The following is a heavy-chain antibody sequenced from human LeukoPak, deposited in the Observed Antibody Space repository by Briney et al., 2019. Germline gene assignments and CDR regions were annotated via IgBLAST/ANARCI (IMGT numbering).Heavy chain of an antibody. J-gene: IGHJ3*02. D-gene: IGHD6-19*01. CDR1: GGTFSSYA. CDR3: ARDIGAVALRHAFDI. Sequence: SVKVSCKDSGGTFSSYAISWVRRAPGQGLEWMEGIIPIFGTANYAQKFQGRVTITADESTSTAYMELSSLRSEDTAVYYCARDIGAVALRHAFDIWGQGTMVTVSS. CDR2: IIPIFGTA. V-gene: IGHV1-69*13.